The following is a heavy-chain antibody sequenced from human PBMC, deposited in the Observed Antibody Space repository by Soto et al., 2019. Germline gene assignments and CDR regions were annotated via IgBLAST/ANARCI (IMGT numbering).Heavy chain of an antibody. D-gene: IGHD2-15*01. Sequence: PGGPFSRCFAASGFTFSSYSLNWVRQAPGKVLVLVSYISSSNKSINYAYSVKGRFIISRENSKNSLYLQMHSLRDEDTAVCYCAGEGWTLLQTGMDVWGQGTTFTVS. CDR3: AGEGWTLLQTGMDV. CDR1: GFTFSSYS. CDR2: ISSSNKSI. J-gene: IGHJ6*02. V-gene: IGHV3-48*02.